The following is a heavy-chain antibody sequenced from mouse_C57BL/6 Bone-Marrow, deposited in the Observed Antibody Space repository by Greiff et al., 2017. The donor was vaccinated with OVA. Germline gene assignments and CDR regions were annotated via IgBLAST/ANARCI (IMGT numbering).Heavy chain of an antibody. CDR2: INPSSGYT. CDR1: GYTFTSYT. V-gene: IGHV1-4*01. J-gene: IGHJ2*01. Sequence: VKLQESGADLVRPGASVTMSCKASGYTFTSYTMHWVQQRPGQGLEWIGYINPSSGYTKYNQKFKDKATLTADKSSSTAYMQLSSLTTEDSSVYYCAVTTVRGAFDYWGQGTTLTVSS. D-gene: IGHD1-1*01. CDR3: AVTTVRGAFDY.